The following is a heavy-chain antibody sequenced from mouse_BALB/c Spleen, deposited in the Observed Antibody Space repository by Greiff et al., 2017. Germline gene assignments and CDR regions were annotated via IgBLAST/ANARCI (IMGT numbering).Heavy chain of an antibody. J-gene: IGHJ4*01. V-gene: IGHV2-6-2*01. Sequence: VQRVESGPDLVAPSQSLSITCTVSGFSLTSYGVHWVRQPPGKGLEWLVVIWSDGSTTYNSALKSRLSISKDNSKSQVFLKMNSLQTDDTAMYYCARHVNGNLYYAMDYWGQGTSVTVSS. CDR1: GFSLTSYG. CDR2: IWSDGST. CDR3: ARHVNGNLYYAMDY. D-gene: IGHD2-1*01.